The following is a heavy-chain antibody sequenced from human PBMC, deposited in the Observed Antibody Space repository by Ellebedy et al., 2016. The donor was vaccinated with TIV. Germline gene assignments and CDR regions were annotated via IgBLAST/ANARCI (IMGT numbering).Heavy chain of an antibody. Sequence: AASVKVSCKASGGTFGNDAITWVRQAPGQGLEWMGGILPIFDSATYAQQFQGRVTITADKSTNTAYMELRSLSFEDTAVYYCAREYSLHNWFDPWGQGTLVTVSS. CDR3: AREYSLHNWFDP. V-gene: IGHV1-69*06. D-gene: IGHD4-11*01. J-gene: IGHJ5*02. CDR1: GGTFGNDA. CDR2: ILPIFDSA.